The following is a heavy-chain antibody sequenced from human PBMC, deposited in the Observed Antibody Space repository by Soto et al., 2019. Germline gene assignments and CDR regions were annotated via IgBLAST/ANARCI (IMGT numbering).Heavy chain of an antibody. CDR2: VYYNGSA. V-gene: IGHV4-31*03. Sequence: QVQLQESGPGLVKPSQTLSLTCTVIGGSIRSPNYYWSWIRQHPGKGLEWIGNVYYNGSANYTPSLNSRVAISLDTSKNQFSLKLNSVTAADTAVYYCARDAPLWFGELSHWGQGTLVTVSS. D-gene: IGHD3-10*01. CDR1: GGSIRSPNYY. CDR3: ARDAPLWFGELSH. J-gene: IGHJ4*02.